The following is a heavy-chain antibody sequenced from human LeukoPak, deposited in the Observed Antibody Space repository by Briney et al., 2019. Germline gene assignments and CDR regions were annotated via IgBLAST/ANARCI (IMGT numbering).Heavy chain of an antibody. Sequence: GGSLRPSCPVPGFPLRNAGMNWVRQAPGKGLEGVAIIWYDGSNEYYGDSVKGRFIISRDDSRNTLYLQMNSLRAEDTAVYFCGRARGAYSTSWIDYWGQGTLATVSS. CDR2: IWYDGSNE. CDR1: GFPLRNAG. J-gene: IGHJ4*02. CDR3: GRARGAYSTSWIDY. V-gene: IGHV3-33*01. D-gene: IGHD6-13*01.